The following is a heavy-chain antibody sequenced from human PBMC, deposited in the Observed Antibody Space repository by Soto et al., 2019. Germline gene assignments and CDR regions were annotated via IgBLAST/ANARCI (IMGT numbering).Heavy chain of an antibody. J-gene: IGHJ6*03. CDR2: IGTAGDT. D-gene: IGHD4-4*01. Sequence: GGSLRLSCAASGFTFSSYDMHWVRQATGKGLEWVSAIGTAGDTYYPGSVKGRFTISRENATNSLYLQMNSLRAGDTAVYYCGRVGLTTGTQRRYYYYSMDVWGKGTTVTVSS. CDR1: GFTFSSYD. CDR3: GRVGLTTGTQRRYYYYSMDV. V-gene: IGHV3-13*01.